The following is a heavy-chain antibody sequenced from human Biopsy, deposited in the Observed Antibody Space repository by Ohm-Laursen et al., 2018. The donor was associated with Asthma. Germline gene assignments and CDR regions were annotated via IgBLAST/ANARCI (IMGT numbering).Heavy chain of an antibody. D-gene: IGHD2-2*01. V-gene: IGHV1-69*01. Sequence: GSSVKVSCKSLGGTFNTYVIGWARQAPGQGLEWMGGINSVFGTTTYPQKFQDRVTINADDSTSTVYMELSSLRSEDTAVYYCDRKAGSCISRTCYSLDFWGQGTLVTVSS. J-gene: IGHJ4*02. CDR3: DRKAGSCISRTCYSLDF. CDR2: INSVFGTT. CDR1: GGTFNTYV.